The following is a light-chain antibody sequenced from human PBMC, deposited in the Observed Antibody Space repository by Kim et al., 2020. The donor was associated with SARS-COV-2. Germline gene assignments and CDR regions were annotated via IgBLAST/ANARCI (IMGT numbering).Light chain of an antibody. Sequence: AVGDRVTITCRASQNINSFLNWYQQRPGKAPKLLIYAASTLQIGVPSRFSGSGSGTDFTLTITSLQPEDFATYYCQQSHTAPLLTFGGGTKVDIK. CDR3: QQSHTAPLLT. V-gene: IGKV1-39*01. J-gene: IGKJ4*01. CDR1: QNINSF. CDR2: AAS.